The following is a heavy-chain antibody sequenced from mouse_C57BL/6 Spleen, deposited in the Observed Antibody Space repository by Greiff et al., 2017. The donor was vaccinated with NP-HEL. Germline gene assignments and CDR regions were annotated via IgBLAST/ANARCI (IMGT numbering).Heavy chain of an antibody. J-gene: IGHJ4*01. Sequence: QVQLKQPGAELVKPGASVKMSCKASGYTFTSYWITWVKQRPGQGLEWIGDIYPGSGSTNYNEKFKSKATLTVDTSSSTAYMQLSSLTSEDSAVYYCARSPYDYDGVDYWGQGTSVTVSS. CDR3: ARSPYDYDGVDY. CDR1: GYTFTSYW. D-gene: IGHD2-4*01. CDR2: IYPGSGST. V-gene: IGHV1-55*01.